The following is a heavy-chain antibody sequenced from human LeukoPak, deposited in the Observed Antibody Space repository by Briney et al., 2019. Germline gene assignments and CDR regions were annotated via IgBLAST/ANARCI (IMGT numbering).Heavy chain of an antibody. CDR2: IKEDGSVK. Sequence: GGSLRLSCAASGFTFSTYWMAWVRQAPGKGLEWVADIKEDGSVKYYVDSVKGRFTISRDNSKNTLYLQMNSLRAEDTAVYYCAKDWMDIVVVPAAISLTTGYGMDVWGQGTTVTVSS. J-gene: IGHJ6*02. V-gene: IGHV3-7*01. CDR3: AKDWMDIVVVPAAISLTTGYGMDV. D-gene: IGHD2-2*02. CDR1: GFTFSTYW.